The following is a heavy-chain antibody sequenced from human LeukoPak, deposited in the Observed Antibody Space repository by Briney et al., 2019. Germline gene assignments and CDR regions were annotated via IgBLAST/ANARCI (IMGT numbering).Heavy chain of an antibody. CDR2: ISSSSSYT. Sequence: PGGSLRLSCAASGFTFSDYYMSWIRQAPGKGLEWVSYISSSSSYTNYADSVKGRFTISRDSAKNSLYLQMNSLRAEDTAVYYCAREYYYDSSSDPFDYWGQGTLVTVSS. V-gene: IGHV3-11*06. J-gene: IGHJ4*02. D-gene: IGHD3-22*01. CDR3: AREYYYDSSSDPFDY. CDR1: GFTFSDYY.